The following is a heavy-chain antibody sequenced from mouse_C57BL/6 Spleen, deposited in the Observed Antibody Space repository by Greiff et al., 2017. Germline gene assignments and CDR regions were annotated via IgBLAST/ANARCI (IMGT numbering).Heavy chain of an antibody. Sequence: VQLQQSGPELVKPGASVKISCKASGYAFSSSWMNWVKQRPGKGLEWIGRIYPGDGDTNYNGKFKGKATLTADKSSSTAYMQLSSLTSEDSAVYFCARRGDWDYARDYWGQGTSVTVSS. D-gene: IGHD4-1*01. CDR2: IYPGDGDT. CDR3: ARRGDWDYARDY. CDR1: GYAFSSSW. J-gene: IGHJ4*01. V-gene: IGHV1-82*01.